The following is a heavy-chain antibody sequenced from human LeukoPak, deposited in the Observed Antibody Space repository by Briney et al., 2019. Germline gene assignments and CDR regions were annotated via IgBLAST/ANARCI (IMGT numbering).Heavy chain of an antibody. D-gene: IGHD1-26*01. J-gene: IGHJ4*02. CDR3: ANTIIVGTTLWNY. Sequence: RRCLRLSCAASVFTFTNAWMSGVRQAPGKGLEWVGRIKRKTDGGTTDYAAPVKGRFTISRDDLKSTLYLQMNSLKTEDTAVYYCANTIIVGTTLWNYWGQGTLVTVSS. CDR2: IKRKTDGGTT. CDR1: VFTFTNAW. V-gene: IGHV3-15*01.